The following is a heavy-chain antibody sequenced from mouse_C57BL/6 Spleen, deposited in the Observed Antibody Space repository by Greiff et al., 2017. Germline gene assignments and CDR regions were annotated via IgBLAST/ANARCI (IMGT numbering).Heavy chain of an antibody. D-gene: IGHD1-1*01. CDR1: GYTFTDYN. V-gene: IGHV1-18*01. CDR2: INPNNGGT. CDR3: ARSSRSYVYAMDY. Sequence: VQLQQSGPELVKPGASVKIPCKASGYTFTDYNMDWVKQSHGKSLEWIGDINPNNGGTIYNQKFKGKATLTVDKSSSTAYMELRSLTSEDTAVYYCARSSRSYVYAMDYWGQGTSVTVSS. J-gene: IGHJ4*01.